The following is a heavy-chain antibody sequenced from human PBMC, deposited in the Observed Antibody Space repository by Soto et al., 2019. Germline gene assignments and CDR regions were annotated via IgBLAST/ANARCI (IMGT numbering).Heavy chain of an antibody. CDR2: ISYDGSNK. D-gene: IGHD2-2*01. CDR3: ARVVPGAEAWFGP. V-gene: IGHV3-30*03. CDR1: GFTFSSYG. Sequence: GGSLRLSCAASGFTFSSYGMHWVRQAPGKGLKWVAVISYDGSNKYYADSVKGRFTISRDNSKNTLYLQMNSLRADDTAVYYCARVVPGAEAWFGPWGQGTLVTVSS. J-gene: IGHJ5*02.